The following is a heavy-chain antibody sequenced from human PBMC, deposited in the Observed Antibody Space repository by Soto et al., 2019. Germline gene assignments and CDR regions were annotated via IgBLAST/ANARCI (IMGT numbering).Heavy chain of an antibody. V-gene: IGHV1-18*01. CDR1: GYIFVNYG. Sequence: QVQLVQSGDEVRKPGSSVKVSCKASGYIFVNYGIAWVRQAPGQGLEWMGWISAYSGNTHYASKVQGRITMTTDTFTSTAHMAMGSSTSDDTAVYYCVMADNSVIPTPQYVWGHGTTVTVSS. CDR3: VMADNSVIPTPQYV. D-gene: IGHD3-16*02. J-gene: IGHJ6*02. CDR2: ISAYSGNT.